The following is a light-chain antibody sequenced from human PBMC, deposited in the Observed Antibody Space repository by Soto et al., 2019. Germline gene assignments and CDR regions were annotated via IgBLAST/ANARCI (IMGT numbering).Light chain of an antibody. Sequence: QSALTQPASVSGSPGQSITISCSGTTNDLGGYNYVSWYQQHPGKAPKLLIYGVTDRPSGVSSRFSGSKSGNAASLTISGLQAADEGDYYCSSYTSSYTWVFGGGTKVTVL. CDR3: SSYTSSYTWV. CDR2: GVT. J-gene: IGLJ3*02. CDR1: TNDLGGYNY. V-gene: IGLV2-14*03.